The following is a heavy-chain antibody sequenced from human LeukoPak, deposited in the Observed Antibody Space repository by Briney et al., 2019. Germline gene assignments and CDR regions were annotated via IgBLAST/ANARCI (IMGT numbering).Heavy chain of an antibody. V-gene: IGHV3-21*01. Sequence: PGGSLRLSCAASGFTFSSSTMTWVRQSPGKGLEWVSPISSSSTYIYYADSVKGRFIISRDKAKNSLYLQMYSLRAEDTAVFYCARDFLHAIDIWGQGTMVTVSS. CDR1: GFTFSSST. D-gene: IGHD2/OR15-2a*01. CDR2: ISSSSTYI. CDR3: ARDFLHAIDI. J-gene: IGHJ3*02.